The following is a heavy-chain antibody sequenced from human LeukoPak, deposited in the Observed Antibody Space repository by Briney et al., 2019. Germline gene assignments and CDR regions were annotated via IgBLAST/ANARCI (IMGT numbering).Heavy chain of an antibody. D-gene: IGHD3-9*01. CDR1: GYTFTGYY. CDR3: ARFKGYFDWLSPFDY. CDR2: INPNSGDT. V-gene: IGHV1-2*02. Sequence: ASVKVSCKTSGYTFTGYYIHWVRQAPGQGLEWMGWINPNSGDTNYAQKFQGRVSMTGDTSISTAYMELSRLRSDDTAVYYCARFKGYFDWLSPFDYWGQGTLVTVS. J-gene: IGHJ4*02.